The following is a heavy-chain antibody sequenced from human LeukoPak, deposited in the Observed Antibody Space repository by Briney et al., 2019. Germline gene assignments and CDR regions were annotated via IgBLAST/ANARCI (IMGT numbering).Heavy chain of an antibody. CDR3: ARDGAEGDNSAFDM. V-gene: IGHV3-72*01. CDR2: MREKDRGYNK. CDR1: GVTLSDHH. J-gene: IGHJ3*02. D-gene: IGHD3-22*01. Sequence: QPGGSLRLSCAASGVTLSDHHMDWVRQAPGRGRGWVGRMREKDRGYNKEYAASVKGRFTISRDDSKTLVYLQMNSLRTEDTAVYFCARDGAEGDNSAFDMWGQGTVVTVSS.